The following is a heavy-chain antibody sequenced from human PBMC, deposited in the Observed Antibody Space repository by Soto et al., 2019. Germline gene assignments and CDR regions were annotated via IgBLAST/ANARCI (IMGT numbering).Heavy chain of an antibody. Sequence: QVQLVESGGGVVQPGRSLRLSCVASGFTFSSYPMHWVRRAPGKGLEWVALISYDESNKYYADSVKGRFTISRDNSKNTLYLQMNSLRPEDTAVYYCAREDYYYDSSGYHPGAFDIWRQGTMVTVSS. CDR1: GFTFSSYP. V-gene: IGHV3-30-3*01. CDR3: AREDYYYDSSGYHPGAFDI. J-gene: IGHJ3*02. D-gene: IGHD3-22*01. CDR2: ISYDESNK.